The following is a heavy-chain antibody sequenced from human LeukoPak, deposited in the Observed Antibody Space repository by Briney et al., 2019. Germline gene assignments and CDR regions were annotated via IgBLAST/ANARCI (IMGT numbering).Heavy chain of an antibody. Sequence: ASVRVSCKASGYTFTGYYMHWVRQAPGQGLEWTGWINPNSGGTNYAQKFQGRVTMTRDTSISTAYMELSRLRSDDTAVYYCARATGQKLELIYWGQGTLVTVSS. D-gene: IGHD1-7*01. CDR1: GYTFTGYY. V-gene: IGHV1-2*02. J-gene: IGHJ4*02. CDR3: ARATGQKLELIY. CDR2: INPNSGGT.